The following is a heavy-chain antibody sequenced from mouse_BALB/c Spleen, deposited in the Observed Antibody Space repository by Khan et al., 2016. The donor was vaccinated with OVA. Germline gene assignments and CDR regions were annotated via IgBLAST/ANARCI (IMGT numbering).Heavy chain of an antibody. CDR3: ARRDYGNDWFAY. D-gene: IGHD2-1*01. CDR1: GFNIKDYY. V-gene: IGHV14-1*02. CDR2: IDPENGNT. Sequence: EVQLQESGAELVRPGALVKLSCKASGFNIKDYYMLWVKQRPEQGLEWIGWIDPENGNTIYDPKFQGKASITADTSSNTAYLQLSSLTSEDTAVYYCARRDYGNDWFAYWGQGTLVTVSA. J-gene: IGHJ3*01.